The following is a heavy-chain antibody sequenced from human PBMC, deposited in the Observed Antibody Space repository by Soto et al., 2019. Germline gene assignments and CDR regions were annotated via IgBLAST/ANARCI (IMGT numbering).Heavy chain of an antibody. CDR2: ISDDGKTQ. CDR1: RFRFRAYG. V-gene: IGHV3-30*18. CDR3: VKGGYKTGWPPFDR. Sequence: QVKLVESGGAVVQSGRSLRLSCTASRFRFRAYGMQWVRQAPGKGLEWVALISDDGKTQFFTDSVEGRFTISRDNSRNTLYLQMNSLRPEDTAVYYCVKGGYKTGWPPFDRWGHGTRVTVSS. D-gene: IGHD6-19*01. J-gene: IGHJ4*01.